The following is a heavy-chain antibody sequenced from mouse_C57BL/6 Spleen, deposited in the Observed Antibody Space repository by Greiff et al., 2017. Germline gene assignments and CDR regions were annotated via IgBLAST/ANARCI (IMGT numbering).Heavy chain of an antibody. D-gene: IGHD2-3*01. V-gene: IGHV5-4*01. Sequence: EVQVVESGGGLVKPGGSLKLSCAASGFTFSSYAMSWVRQTPEKRLEWVATISDGGSYTYYPDNVKGRFTISRDNAKNNLYLQMSHLKSEDTAMYYCARDQGGLYARYFDVWGTGTTVTVSS. J-gene: IGHJ1*03. CDR2: ISDGGSYT. CDR1: GFTFSSYA. CDR3: ARDQGGLYARYFDV.